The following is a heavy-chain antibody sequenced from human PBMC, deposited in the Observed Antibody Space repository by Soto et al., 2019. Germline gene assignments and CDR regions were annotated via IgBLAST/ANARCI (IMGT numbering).Heavy chain of an antibody. D-gene: IGHD4-17*01. J-gene: IGHJ4*02. Sequence: QVQLVQSGAEVKKPGSSVKVSCKASGGTFSSYAISWVRQAPGQGLEWMGGIIPIFGTANHAQKFQGRVTITADESTSTAYMELSSLRSEDTAVYYCASGRSNDYGDPYYFDYWGQGTLVTVSS. CDR3: ASGRSNDYGDPYYFDY. CDR1: GGTFSSYA. CDR2: IIPIFGTA. V-gene: IGHV1-69*12.